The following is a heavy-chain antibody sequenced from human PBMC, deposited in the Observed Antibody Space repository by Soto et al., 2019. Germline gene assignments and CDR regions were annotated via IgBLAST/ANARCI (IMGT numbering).Heavy chain of an antibody. J-gene: IGHJ4*02. CDR3: AREGYYDSSGPWPANFDY. Sequence: ASVKVSCKASGYTFTSYGISWVRQAPGQGLEWMGRISAYNGNTNYAQKLQGRVTMTTDTSTSTAYMELRSLRSDDTAVYYRAREGYYDSSGPWPANFDYWGQGTLVTVSS. CDR2: ISAYNGNT. CDR1: GYTFTSYG. V-gene: IGHV1-18*01. D-gene: IGHD3-22*01.